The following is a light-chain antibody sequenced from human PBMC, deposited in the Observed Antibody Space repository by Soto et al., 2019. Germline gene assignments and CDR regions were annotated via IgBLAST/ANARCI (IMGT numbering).Light chain of an antibody. CDR3: CSYGGSFPYV. CDR1: SSDVGGYDY. Sequence: SALTQPPSVSGSPGQSVTISCTGTSSDVGGYDYVSWYQQRPGKAPKLLIYDVTKRPSGVPDRFSGSKSGNTASLTISGLQAEDKADFYCCSYGGSFPYVFGTGTKVTVL. V-gene: IGLV2-11*01. J-gene: IGLJ1*01. CDR2: DVT.